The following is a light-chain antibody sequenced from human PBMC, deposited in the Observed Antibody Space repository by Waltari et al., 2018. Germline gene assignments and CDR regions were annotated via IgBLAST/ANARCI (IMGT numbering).Light chain of an antibody. CDR3: QQHYTTPFT. CDR2: WAS. Sequence: DIVMTQSPDSLAVSLGERATINCKSSQSVLYSSDNKNYLAWYQQKPGQPPKLLFYWASNRESGVPDRFSGSGSGTDFTLTISSLQAEDVAVYYCQQHYTTPFTFGPGTTVDIK. V-gene: IGKV4-1*01. CDR1: QSVLYSSDNKNY. J-gene: IGKJ3*01.